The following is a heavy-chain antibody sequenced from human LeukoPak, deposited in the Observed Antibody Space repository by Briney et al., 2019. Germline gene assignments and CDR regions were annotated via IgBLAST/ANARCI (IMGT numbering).Heavy chain of an antibody. CDR1: GGSISSGSYY. V-gene: IGHV4-61*02. CDR3: AREVVRKRGYSYGPPPSDAFDI. Sequence: PSETLSLTCTVSGGSISSGSYYWSWIRQPAGKGLEWIGRIYTSGSTNYNPSLKSRVTISVDTSKNQFSLKLSSVTAADTAVYYCAREVVRKRGYSYGPPPSDAFDIWSQGTMVTVSS. D-gene: IGHD5-18*01. CDR2: IYTSGST. J-gene: IGHJ3*02.